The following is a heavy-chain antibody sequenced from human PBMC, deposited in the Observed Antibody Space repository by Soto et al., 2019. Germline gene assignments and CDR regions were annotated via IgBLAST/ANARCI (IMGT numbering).Heavy chain of an antibody. D-gene: IGHD1-26*01. Sequence: EVQLVESGGGLVQPGGSLRLSCAASGFTFSRYDMHWVRQATGKGLEWVSAIGTGGDTYYPGSVKGRFTISREHAKNSLYLQVNSLRAGDTAVYYCARAVGATPRWHFDLWGRGTLVTVSS. J-gene: IGHJ2*01. CDR1: GFTFSRYD. V-gene: IGHV3-13*01. CDR2: IGTGGDT. CDR3: ARAVGATPRWHFDL.